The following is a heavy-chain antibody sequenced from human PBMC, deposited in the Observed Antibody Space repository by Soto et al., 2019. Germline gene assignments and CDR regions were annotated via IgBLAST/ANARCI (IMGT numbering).Heavy chain of an antibody. CDR2: IYYSGST. Sequence: SETLSLTCTVSGGSISSSSYYWGWIRQPPGKGLEWIGSIYYSGSTYYNPSLKSRVTISVDTSKNQFSLKLSSVTAADTAVYYCASSGGFLEWPIDYWGQGTLVTVS. CDR3: ASSGGFLEWPIDY. J-gene: IGHJ4*02. D-gene: IGHD3-3*01. V-gene: IGHV4-39*01. CDR1: GGSISSSSYY.